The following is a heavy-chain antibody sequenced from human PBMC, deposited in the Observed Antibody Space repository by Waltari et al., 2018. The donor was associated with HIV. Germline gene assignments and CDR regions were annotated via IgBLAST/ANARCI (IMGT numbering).Heavy chain of an antibody. V-gene: IGHV4-61*02. CDR3: ARETYYYGSGSYYSYY. D-gene: IGHD3-10*01. CDR1: GGSISSGSYY. CDR2: IYTSGST. Sequence: QVQLQESGPGLVTPSQTLSLTCTVSGGSISSGSYYWSWIRQPPGKGLEWIGRIYTSGSTNYNPSLKSRVTISVDTSKNQFSLKLSSVTAADTAVYYCARETYYYGSGSYYSYYWGQGTLVTVSS. J-gene: IGHJ4*02.